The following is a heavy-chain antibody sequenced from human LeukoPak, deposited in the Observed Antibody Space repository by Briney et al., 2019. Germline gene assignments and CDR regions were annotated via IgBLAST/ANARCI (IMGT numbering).Heavy chain of an antibody. V-gene: IGHV3-23*01. Sequence: GGSLRLSCAASGFIFTSYAMSWVRHTPGKGREWVSGISGSGATTYYADSVKGRLTISRDNSKNTVYLQMNSLRAEDTAVYYCAKGARLRLGEDFDYWGQGTLVTVSS. D-gene: IGHD3-16*01. CDR2: ISGSGATT. CDR1: GFIFTSYA. CDR3: AKGARLRLGEDFDY. J-gene: IGHJ4*02.